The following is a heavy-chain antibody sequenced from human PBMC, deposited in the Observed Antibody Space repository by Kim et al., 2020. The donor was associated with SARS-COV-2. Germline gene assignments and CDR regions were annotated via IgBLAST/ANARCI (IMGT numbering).Heavy chain of an antibody. CDR1: GGSISSSSYY. J-gene: IGHJ4*02. CDR2: IYYSGST. CDR3: ARHRPSDRLVVPAKRRWYFDY. Sequence: SETLSLTCTVSGGSISSSSYYWGWIRQPPGKGLEWIGSIYYSGSTYYNPSLKSRVTISVDTSKNQFSLKLSSVTAADTAVYYCARHRPSDRLVVPAKRRWYFDYWGQGTLVTVSS. D-gene: IGHD2-2*01. V-gene: IGHV4-39*01.